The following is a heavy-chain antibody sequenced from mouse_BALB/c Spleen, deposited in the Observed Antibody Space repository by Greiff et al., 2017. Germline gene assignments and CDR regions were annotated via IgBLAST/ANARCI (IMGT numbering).Heavy chain of an antibody. D-gene: IGHD1-1*01. Sequence: DVHLVESGGGLVQPGGSLRLSCATSGFTFTDYYMSWVRQPPGKALEWLGFIRNKANGYTTEYSASVKGRFTISRDNSQSILYLQMNTLRAEDSATYYCARAPYYGSSFDYWGQGTTLTVSS. CDR3: ARAPYYGSSFDY. V-gene: IGHV7-3*02. CDR1: GFTFTDYY. J-gene: IGHJ2*01. CDR2: IRNKANGYTT.